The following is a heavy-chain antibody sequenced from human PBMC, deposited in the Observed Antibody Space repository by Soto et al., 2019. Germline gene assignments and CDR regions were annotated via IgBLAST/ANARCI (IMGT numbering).Heavy chain of an antibody. CDR1: GFTFSSYA. CDR3: ARWGDIAARTWKYYFDY. D-gene: IGHD6-6*01. J-gene: IGHJ4*02. Sequence: EVQLLESGGGLVQPGGSLRLSCAASGFTFSSYAMSWVRQAPGKGLEWVSAISGSGGSTYYADSVKGRFTISRDNSKNTLYLQMNSLRAEDTAVYYCARWGDIAARTWKYYFDYWGQGTLVTVSS. CDR2: ISGSGGST. V-gene: IGHV3-23*01.